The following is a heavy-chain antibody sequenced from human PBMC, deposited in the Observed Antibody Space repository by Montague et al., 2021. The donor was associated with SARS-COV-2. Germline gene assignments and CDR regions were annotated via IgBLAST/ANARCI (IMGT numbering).Heavy chain of an antibody. CDR2: IYYSGST. CDR1: GGSISSYY. V-gene: IGHV4-59*01. J-gene: IGHJ6*02. Sequence: SETLSLTCTVSGGSISSYYWSWIRQPPGKGLEWIGYIYYSGSTNYNPSLKSRVTISVDTSKNQFSLKLSSVTAADTAVYYCARGDVVVVAANDYYYGMDVRGQGTTVTVSS. D-gene: IGHD2-15*01. CDR3: ARGDVVVVAANDYYYGMDV.